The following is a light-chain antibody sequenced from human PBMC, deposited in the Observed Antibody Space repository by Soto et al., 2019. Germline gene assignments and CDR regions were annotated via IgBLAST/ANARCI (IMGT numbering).Light chain of an antibody. CDR2: GAS. Sequence: EIVLTQSPGTLSLSPGEIATLSCRASQSVSSSYLAWYQQKPGQAPRLLIYGASSRATGIPDRFSGSGSGTDCTLNISRLEPEDFAVYYCQQYGSSALTFGPGTKVDIK. CDR3: QQYGSSALT. CDR1: QSVSSSY. J-gene: IGKJ3*01. V-gene: IGKV3-20*01.